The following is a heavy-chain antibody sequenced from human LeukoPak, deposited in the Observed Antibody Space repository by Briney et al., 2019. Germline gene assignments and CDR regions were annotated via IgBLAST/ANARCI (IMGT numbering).Heavy chain of an antibody. J-gene: IGHJ4*02. CDR3: AASRYDSSGYYYLDY. D-gene: IGHD3-22*01. CDR1: GFTFSSYE. V-gene: IGHV3-48*03. Sequence: GGSLRLSCAASGFTFSSYEMNWVRQAPGKGLEWVSYISSSGSTIYYADSVKGRFTISRDNAKNSLYLQMNSLRTEDTALYYCAASRYDSSGYYYLDYWGQGTLVTVSS. CDR2: ISSSGSTI.